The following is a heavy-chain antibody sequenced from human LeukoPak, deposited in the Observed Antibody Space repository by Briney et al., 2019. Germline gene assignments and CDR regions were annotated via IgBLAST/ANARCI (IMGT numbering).Heavy chain of an antibody. CDR3: ARDPSGYFNY. D-gene: IGHD3-22*01. CDR2: IYYSGST. J-gene: IGHJ4*02. Sequence: SETLSLTCTVSGGSVSSGNYCWSWIRQPPGKGLEWIGYIYYSGSTNYNPSLKSRVTISVDTSKNQLSLKLSSVTAADTAVYYCARDPSGYFNYWGQGTLATVSS. V-gene: IGHV4-61*01. CDR1: GGSVSSGNYC.